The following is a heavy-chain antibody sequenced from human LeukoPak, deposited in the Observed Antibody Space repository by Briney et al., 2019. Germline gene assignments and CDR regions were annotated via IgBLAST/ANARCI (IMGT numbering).Heavy chain of an antibody. Sequence: PGRSLRLSCAASGFTFSTYGMHWVRQAPGKGLEWVAVISYDGSGKEYADSVKGRFTISRDNSKNTLYLQMNGLRTEDTAVYYCAKEVGDFDGFDIWGQGTMVTVS. CDR2: ISYDGSGK. D-gene: IGHD3-10*01. CDR3: AKEVGDFDGFDI. J-gene: IGHJ3*02. CDR1: GFTFSTYG. V-gene: IGHV3-30*18.